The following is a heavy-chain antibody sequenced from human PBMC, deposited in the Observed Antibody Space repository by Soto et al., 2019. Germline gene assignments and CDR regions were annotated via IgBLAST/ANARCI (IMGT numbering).Heavy chain of an antibody. Sequence: QVQLQESGPGLVKPSQTLSLTCTVSGGSISSGGYYWSWIRQHPGKGLEWIGYIYYSGSTYYNPSLKSRVTISVDTSKNQFSLKLSSVTAADTAVYYCARAVYGLGGLGPTFFDYWGQGTLVTVSS. D-gene: IGHD3-10*01. CDR2: IYYSGST. V-gene: IGHV4-31*03. CDR3: ARAVYGLGGLGPTFFDY. CDR1: GGSISSGGYY. J-gene: IGHJ4*02.